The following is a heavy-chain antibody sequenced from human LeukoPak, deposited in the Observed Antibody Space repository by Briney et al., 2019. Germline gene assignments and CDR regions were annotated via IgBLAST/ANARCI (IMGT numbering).Heavy chain of an antibody. J-gene: IGHJ6*03. D-gene: IGHD2-2*01. V-gene: IGHV3-30*02. CDR3: AKDWRYCSSTSCPDYYYYMDV. CDR2: IRYDGGNK. CDR1: GFTFSSYG. Sequence: GGSLRLSCAASGFTFSSYGMHWVRQAPGKGLEWVAFIRYDGGNKYYADSVKGRFTISRDNSKNTLYLQMNSLRAEDTAVYYCAKDWRYCSSTSCPDYYYYMDVWGKGTTVTISS.